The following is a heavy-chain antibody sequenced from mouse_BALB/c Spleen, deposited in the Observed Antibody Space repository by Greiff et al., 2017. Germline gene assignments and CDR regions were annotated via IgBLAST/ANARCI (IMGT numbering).Heavy chain of an antibody. CDR1: GYTFTIYY. V-gene: IGHV14-3*02. CDR3: ASSTLLWDVDY. D-gene: IGHD4-1*01. J-gene: IGHJ2*01. Sequence: VQLQQSGAELVKPGASVKLSCKASGYTFTIYYMYWVKQRPGQGLEWIGEINPANGNTKYDPKFQGKATITADTSSNTAYLQLSSLTSEDTAVYYCASSTLLWDVDYWGQGTTLTVSS. CDR2: INPANGNT.